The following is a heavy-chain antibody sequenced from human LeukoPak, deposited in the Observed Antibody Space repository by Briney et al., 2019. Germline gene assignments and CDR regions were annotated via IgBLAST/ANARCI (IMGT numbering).Heavy chain of an antibody. J-gene: IGHJ3*02. CDR2: INESGST. CDR1: GGSISGHY. Sequence: PSETLSLTCAVYGGSISGHYWSWIRQPPGKGLEWIEEINESGSTNHNPSLKSRVTTSVDTSKNQFSLKLNSVTAADTAIYYCARVFGQQLGAFDIWGQGTMVTVSS. CDR3: ARVFGQQLGAFDI. V-gene: IGHV4-34*01. D-gene: IGHD6-13*01.